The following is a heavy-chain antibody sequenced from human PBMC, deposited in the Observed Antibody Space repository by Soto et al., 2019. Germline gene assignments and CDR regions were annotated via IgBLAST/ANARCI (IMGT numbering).Heavy chain of an antibody. CDR1: GGTFSSYI. V-gene: IGHV1-69*02. CDR3: ARFPQTALVGVAYFDY. Sequence: QVQLVQSGAEVKKPGSSVKVSCKASGGTFSSYIISWVRQAPGQGLEWRGRIIPILGIAKYAQKFQGRVTITPDKSASTAYMELSSLRSDDTAVYYCARFPQTALVGVAYFDYRGQGTKVTVPP. J-gene: IGHJ4*02. D-gene: IGHD3-10*01. CDR2: IIPILGIA.